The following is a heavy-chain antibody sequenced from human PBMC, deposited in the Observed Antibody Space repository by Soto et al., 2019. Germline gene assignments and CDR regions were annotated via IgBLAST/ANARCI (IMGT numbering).Heavy chain of an antibody. CDR2: INPNSGGT. CDR1: GYTFTGYY. V-gene: IGHV1-2*04. CDR3: ARDKPMTPYLLGSMYYYYGMDV. D-gene: IGHD3-22*01. J-gene: IGHJ6*02. Sequence: ASVKVSCKASGYTFTGYYMHWVRQAPGQGLEWMGWINPNSGGTNYAQKFQGWVTMTRDTSISTAYMELSRLRSDDTAVYYCARDKPMTPYLLGSMYYYYGMDVWGQGTTVTVSS.